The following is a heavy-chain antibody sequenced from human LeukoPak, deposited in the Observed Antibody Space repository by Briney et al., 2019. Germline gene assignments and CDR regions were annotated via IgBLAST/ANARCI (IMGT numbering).Heavy chain of an antibody. CDR1: GGSISSSSYY. Sequence: SETLSLTCSVSGGSISSSSYYWGWIRQPPGKGLEWIGSIHYSGSTFYNPSLKSRVIISVDTSKNQFSLKLTSVTAADTAVYYCARWGYYDSSGYYCEAFDIWGQGTMVTVSS. V-gene: IGHV4-39*01. J-gene: IGHJ3*02. D-gene: IGHD3-22*01. CDR2: IHYSGST. CDR3: ARWGYYDSSGYYCEAFDI.